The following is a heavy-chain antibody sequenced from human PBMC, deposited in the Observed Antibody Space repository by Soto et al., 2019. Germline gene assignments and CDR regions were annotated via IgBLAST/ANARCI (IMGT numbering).Heavy chain of an antibody. CDR3: ARDRGIVTTGIPRGWFDP. D-gene: IGHD2-15*01. J-gene: IGHJ5*02. CDR1: GGSISGYY. CDR2: IYYTGST. Sequence: SETLSLTCTVSGGSISGYYWSWIRQSPGKGLEWFGYIYYTGSTMYNPSLKSRVTISVDTSKNQFSLKLTSVTAADTAVYYCARDRGIVTTGIPRGWFDPWGQGMLVTVSS. V-gene: IGHV4-59*01.